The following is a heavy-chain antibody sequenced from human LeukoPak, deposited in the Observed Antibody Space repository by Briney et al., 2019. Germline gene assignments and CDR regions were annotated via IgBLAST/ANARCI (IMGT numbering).Heavy chain of an antibody. J-gene: IGHJ4*02. V-gene: IGHV4-39*07. Sequence: ASETLSLTCGVSGGSISSSSYYWGWIRQPPGKGLEWIGSIYYSGSTYYNPSLKSRVTISVDTSKNQFSLKLSSVTAADTAVYYCARDSPGEAFDYWGQGTLVTVSS. D-gene: IGHD3-10*01. CDR2: IYYSGST. CDR3: ARDSPGEAFDY. CDR1: GGSISSSSYY.